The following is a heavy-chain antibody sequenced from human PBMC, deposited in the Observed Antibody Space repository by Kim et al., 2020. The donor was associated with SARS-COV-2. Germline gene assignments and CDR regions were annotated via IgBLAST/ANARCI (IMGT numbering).Heavy chain of an antibody. D-gene: IGHD6-13*01. CDR1: GYTFTSYY. Sequence: ASVKVSCKASGYTFTSYYMHWVRQAPGQGLEWMGIINPSAGSTSYAQKFQGRVTMTRDTSTSTVYMELSSLRSEDTALYYCARGGSSSVLNYYYDYGMDVWGQGTTVTVSS. CDR2: INPSAGST. J-gene: IGHJ6*02. CDR3: ARGGSSSVLNYYYDYGMDV. V-gene: IGHV1-46*01.